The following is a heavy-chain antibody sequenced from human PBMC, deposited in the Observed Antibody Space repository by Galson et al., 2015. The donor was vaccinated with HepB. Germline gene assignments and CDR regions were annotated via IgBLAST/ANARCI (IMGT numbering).Heavy chain of an antibody. V-gene: IGHV3-30*18. CDR2: ISYDGNNK. CDR1: GFTFSSYG. J-gene: IGHJ4*02. Sequence: SLRLSCAASGFTFSSYGMHWVRQAPGKGLEWVAVISYDGNNKHYAESVKGRFTIFRDNSKNTLSLQMNSLRPEDTAVYYCAKDHEQHLIPGYWGQGTLVTVSS. CDR3: AKDHEQHLIPGY. D-gene: IGHD6-13*01.